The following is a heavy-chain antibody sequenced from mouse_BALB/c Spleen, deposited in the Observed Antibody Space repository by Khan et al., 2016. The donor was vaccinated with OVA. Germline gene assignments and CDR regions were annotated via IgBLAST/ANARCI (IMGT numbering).Heavy chain of an antibody. CDR1: GFTFSTYG. J-gene: IGHJ3*01. D-gene: IGHD1-1*01. Sequence: EVELVESGGDLVEPGGSLKLSCEASGFTFSTYGMSWVRQTPDKRLEWVATISTGGHYTYYPDSVRGRFTISREHAKNTLYLQMTSLKSEDTAMFYCARLAYYYGSEGYAFWGQGTLVTVSA. CDR2: ISTGGHYT. V-gene: IGHV5-6*01. CDR3: ARLAYYYGSEGYAF.